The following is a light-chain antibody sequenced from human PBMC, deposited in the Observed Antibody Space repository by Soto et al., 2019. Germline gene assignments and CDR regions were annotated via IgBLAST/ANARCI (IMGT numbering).Light chain of an antibody. CDR1: QSISRC. V-gene: IGKV1-5*01. Sequence: GDRVTITCRASQSISRCLALYQQKPGKAPRLLIHDASSLQSGVPSRFSGSGSGTEFTLTISSLQPDDFATYYCQQYSSYSGFGQGTKVDIK. J-gene: IGKJ1*01. CDR2: DAS. CDR3: QQYSSYSG.